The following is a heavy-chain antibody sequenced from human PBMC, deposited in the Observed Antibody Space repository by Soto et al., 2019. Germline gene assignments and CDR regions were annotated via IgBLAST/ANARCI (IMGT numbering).Heavy chain of an antibody. J-gene: IGHJ4*02. CDR1: GYTFTSYD. V-gene: IGHV1-18*03. CDR3: AKGRYGDY. CDR2: ISAHNGNT. D-gene: IGHD1-26*01. Sequence: QVHLVQSGAEVKKPGASVKVSCKASGYTFTSYDITWVRQAPGQGLEWMGWISAHNGNTDYAQKLQGRVIVTRDTSTSTAYMEMRSLIADDVSVYYWAKGRYGDYWGQGALVTVSS.